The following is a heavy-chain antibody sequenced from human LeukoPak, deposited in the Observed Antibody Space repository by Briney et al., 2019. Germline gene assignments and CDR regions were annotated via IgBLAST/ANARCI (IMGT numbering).Heavy chain of an antibody. CDR3: SAGYSSGWFGYYFDC. D-gene: IGHD6-19*01. CDR1: GFTFSSYA. V-gene: IGHV3-49*03. CDR2: IRSKAYGGTT. Sequence: GGSLRLSCAASGFTFSSYAMSWFRQAPGKGLEWVGSIRSKAYGGTTEYAASVKGRFTISRDDSKNIAYLQMNSLKTEDTAVYYCSAGYSSGWFGYYFDCWAREPWSPSPQ. J-gene: IGHJ4*02.